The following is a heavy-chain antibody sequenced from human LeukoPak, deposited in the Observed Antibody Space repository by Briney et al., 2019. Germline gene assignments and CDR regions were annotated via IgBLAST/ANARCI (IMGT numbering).Heavy chain of an antibody. CDR1: GFPFSHFS. J-gene: IGHJ4*02. D-gene: IGHD2-8*01. V-gene: IGHV3-23*01. Sequence: GGSLRLPCATSGFPFSHFSMSWVRQAPGKGLEWISTTDSGATSTYYAESVKGRFTISRDNSKNTLYLQMSSLRVEDTAVYYCAKQSYARSLGEGGPGTLVSVSS. CDR2: TDSGATST. CDR3: AKQSYARSLGE.